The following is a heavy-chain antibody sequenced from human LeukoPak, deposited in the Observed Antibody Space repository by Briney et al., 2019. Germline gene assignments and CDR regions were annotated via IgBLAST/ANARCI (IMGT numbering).Heavy chain of an antibody. Sequence: PGGSLRLSCSASGFSFSNYDIHWVRQAPGKGLEWVAVISSNGSDHYYADSVKGRFTVSRDNSKNTLSLQMYSLRPDDTAVYFCATASHQIIVGHSYFDFWGQGTLVTFSS. CDR3: ATASHQIIVGHSYFDF. CDR2: ISSNGSDH. V-gene: IGHV3-30*03. D-gene: IGHD1-26*01. J-gene: IGHJ4*02. CDR1: GFSFSNYD.